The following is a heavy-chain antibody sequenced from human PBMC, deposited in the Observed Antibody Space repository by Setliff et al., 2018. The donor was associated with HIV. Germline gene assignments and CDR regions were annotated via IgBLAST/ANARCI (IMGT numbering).Heavy chain of an antibody. CDR1: GGSTSSSSNY. CDR3: AKGIEMATIMSAFDI. Sequence: ASETLSLTCTVSGGSTSSSSNYWGWIRQAPGKGLEWIGNMHYSGTTYYNPSLKSRVMMSVETSKNQFSLSLRSVIAEDTAVYYCAKGIEMATIMSAFDIWGQGTMVTVS. V-gene: IGHV4-39*07. CDR2: MHYSGTT. J-gene: IGHJ3*02. D-gene: IGHD5-12*01.